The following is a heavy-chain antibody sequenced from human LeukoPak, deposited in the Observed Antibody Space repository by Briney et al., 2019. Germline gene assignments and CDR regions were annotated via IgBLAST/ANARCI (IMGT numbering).Heavy chain of an antibody. CDR2: ISSSGSTV. D-gene: IGHD3-10*01. CDR1: GFTFSSYE. V-gene: IGHV3-48*03. CDR3: AREGPHYGSGSYVDY. J-gene: IGHJ4*02. Sequence: GGSLRLSCAASGFTFSSYEMNWVRQAPGKGLEWVSYISSSGSTVYYADSVKGRFTISRDNAKNSLYLQMNSLRAEDTAVYYCAREGPHYGSGSYVDYWGQGTLVTVSS.